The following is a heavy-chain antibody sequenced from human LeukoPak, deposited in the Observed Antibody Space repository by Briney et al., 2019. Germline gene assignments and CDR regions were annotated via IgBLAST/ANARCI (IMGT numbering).Heavy chain of an antibody. J-gene: IGHJ4*02. CDR2: ITNSGTTI. CDR1: GFTFTDYY. Sequence: GGSLRLSCAASGFTFTDYYMSWIRQAPGKGLEWVSYITNSGTTIYYADSVKGRFTISRDNAKNSLYLQMKSLRAEDTAVYYCARVDSGWYWGYYFDYWGQGTLVTVSS. V-gene: IGHV3-11*01. CDR3: ARVDSGWYWGYYFDY. D-gene: IGHD6-19*01.